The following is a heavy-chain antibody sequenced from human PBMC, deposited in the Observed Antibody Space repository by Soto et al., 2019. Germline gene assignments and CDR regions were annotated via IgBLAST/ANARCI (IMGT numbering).Heavy chain of an antibody. V-gene: IGHV5-10-1*01. CDR2: IDPSDSYT. J-gene: IGHJ6*02. D-gene: IGHD2-2*01. Sequence: PGESLKLSCKGSGYSFTSYWISWVRQMPGKGLEWMGRIDPSDSYTNYSPSFQGHVTISADKSISTAYLQWSSLKASDTAMYYCASPLGYCSSTSCPDYDYYYYGMDVWGQGTTVTVS. CDR1: GYSFTSYW. CDR3: ASPLGYCSSTSCPDYDYYYYGMDV.